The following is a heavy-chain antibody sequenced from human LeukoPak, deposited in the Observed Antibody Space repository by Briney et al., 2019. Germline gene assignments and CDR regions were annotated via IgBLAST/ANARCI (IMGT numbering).Heavy chain of an antibody. V-gene: IGHV1-69*05. Sequence: ASVKVSCKSSGGTFISYAISWVRQAPGQGLEWMGRIIPIFGTANYAQKFQGRVTITTDESTSTAYMELSSLRSEDTAVYYCARDGGRHRDSSGYYYLYWGQGTLVTVSS. CDR1: GGTFISYA. J-gene: IGHJ4*02. D-gene: IGHD3-22*01. CDR2: IIPIFGTA. CDR3: ARDGGRHRDSSGYYYLY.